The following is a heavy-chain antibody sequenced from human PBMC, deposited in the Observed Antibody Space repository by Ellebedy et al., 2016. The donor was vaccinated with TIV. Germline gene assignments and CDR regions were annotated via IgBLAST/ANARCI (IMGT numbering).Heavy chain of an antibody. J-gene: IGHJ4*02. CDR1: GYSFPSYW. D-gene: IGHD3-16*02. Sequence: GESLKISCKGSGYSFPSYWIGWVRQMPGKGLEWMGIIYPGDSDTRYSPSFQGQVTISADKSISTAYLQWSSLEASDTATYYCARTRLPVTGYYFDYWGQGTLVTVSS. CDR2: IYPGDSDT. CDR3: ARTRLPVTGYYFDY. V-gene: IGHV5-51*01.